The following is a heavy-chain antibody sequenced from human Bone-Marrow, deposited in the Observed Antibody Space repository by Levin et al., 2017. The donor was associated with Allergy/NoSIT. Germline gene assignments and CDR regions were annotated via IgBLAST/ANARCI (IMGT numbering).Heavy chain of an antibody. CDR1: GYSFSSFW. D-gene: IGHD2-15*01. CDR3: ARRGFDDCTGTACYSVNY. V-gene: IGHV5-51*01. J-gene: IGHJ4*02. CDR2: IYPGDSDA. Sequence: GGSLRLSCKGSGYSFSSFWLGWVRQMPGKGLEWMGIIYPGDSDATYTPSFQGQVTMSVDRSISTAYLRWSNLKASDTAIYYCARRGFDDCTGTACYSVNYWGQGTVVTVS.